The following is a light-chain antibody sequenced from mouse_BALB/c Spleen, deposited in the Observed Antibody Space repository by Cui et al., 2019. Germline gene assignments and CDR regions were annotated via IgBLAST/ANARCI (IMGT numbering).Light chain of an antibody. J-gene: IGKJ1*01. CDR2: RAN. CDR1: QDINSY. CDR3: LQYDEFPWT. V-gene: IGKV14-111*01. Sequence: DIKMNQSPSSMYASLGERVTITCKAIQDINSYLSWFQQKPGKSPKTLIYRANRLVDGVPSRFSGSGSGQDYSLTISSLEYEDMGIYYCLQYDEFPWTFGGGTKLEIK.